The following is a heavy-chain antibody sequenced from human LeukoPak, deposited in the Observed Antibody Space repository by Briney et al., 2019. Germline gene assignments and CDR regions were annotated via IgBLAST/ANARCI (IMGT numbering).Heavy chain of an antibody. D-gene: IGHD2-15*01. J-gene: IGHJ5*02. CDR1: GGSISTSNYY. CDR3: ARVVLGYCSGGSCNWFDP. Sequence: NPSETLSLTCTVSGGSISTSNYYWGWIRQPPGKGLEWIGSIYYSGSTYYNPSLKSRVTISVDTSKNKFSLKLSSVTAADTAVYYRARVVLGYCSGGSCNWFDPWGQGTLVTVSS. V-gene: IGHV4-39*01. CDR2: IYYSGST.